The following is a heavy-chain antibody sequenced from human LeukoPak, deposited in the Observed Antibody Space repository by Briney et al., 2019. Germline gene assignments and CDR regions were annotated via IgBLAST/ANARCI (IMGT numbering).Heavy chain of an antibody. CDR2: IGHDGRDI. CDR3: AGDLIGGWSCDH. V-gene: IGHV3-30*02. J-gene: IGHJ4*02. Sequence: PGGSLRLSCTVSGFTFTSHGMHWVRQAPGKGLEWVAYIGHDGRDIYYADSVKGRFTISRDNSKNTVHLQMNSLKVEDTAVYYCAGDLIGGWSCDHWGQGTLVTVSS. CDR1: GFTFTSHG. D-gene: IGHD3-16*01.